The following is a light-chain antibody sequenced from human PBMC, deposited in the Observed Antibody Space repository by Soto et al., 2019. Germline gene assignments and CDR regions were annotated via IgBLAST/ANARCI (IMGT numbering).Light chain of an antibody. Sequence: QSALTQPRSVSGSPGQSVTISCTGTSSDVVAHSYVSWYQQHPGKAPKLMIYDVSKRPSGVPDRFSGSKSGNTASLTISGLQAEDEAHYYCCSYARIYTWVFGTGTKVTVL. CDR3: CSYARIYTWV. CDR1: SSDVVAHSY. J-gene: IGLJ1*01. V-gene: IGLV2-11*01. CDR2: DVS.